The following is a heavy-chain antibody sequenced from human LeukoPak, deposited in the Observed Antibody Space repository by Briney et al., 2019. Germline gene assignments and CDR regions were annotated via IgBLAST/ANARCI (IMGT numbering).Heavy chain of an antibody. CDR3: ASDRGGYCTNGVCAGFDY. D-gene: IGHD2-8*01. Sequence: GGSLRLSCAASGFTFSSYAMHWVRQALGKGLGWVAVISFDAISQYYADSVKGRFTISRDNSKNTLYLQMNSLRAEDTAVYYCASDRGGYCTNGVCAGFDYWGQGTLVTVSS. J-gene: IGHJ4*02. CDR1: GFTFSSYA. V-gene: IGHV3-30-3*01. CDR2: ISFDAISQ.